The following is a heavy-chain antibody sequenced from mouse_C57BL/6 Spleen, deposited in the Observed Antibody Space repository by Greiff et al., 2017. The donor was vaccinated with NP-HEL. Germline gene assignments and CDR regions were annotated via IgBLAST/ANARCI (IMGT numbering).Heavy chain of an antibody. CDR2: IYPGDGDT. CDR1: GYAFSSYW. Sequence: VQLQQSGAELVKPGASVKISCKASGYAFSSYWMNWVKQRPGKGLEWIGQIYPGDGDTNYNGKFKGKATLTADKSSSTAYMQLSSLTSEDSAVYFCARRSHYGSSPYYFDYWGQGTTLTVSS. V-gene: IGHV1-80*01. J-gene: IGHJ2*01. D-gene: IGHD1-1*01. CDR3: ARRSHYGSSPYYFDY.